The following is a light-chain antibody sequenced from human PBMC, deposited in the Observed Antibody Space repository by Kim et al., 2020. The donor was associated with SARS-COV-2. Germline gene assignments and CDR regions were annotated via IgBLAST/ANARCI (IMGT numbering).Light chain of an antibody. J-gene: IGLJ3*02. CDR3: ATWDDSLSGPV. Sequence: QSVLTQPPSASGTPGQRVTISCSGSSSNIGSNSVNWYQQLPGTAPKLLIYSNNQRPSGVPDRFSGSKSGTSASLAISGLQSEDEADSYCATWDDSLSGPVFGGGTQLTVL. V-gene: IGLV1-44*01. CDR2: SNN. CDR1: SSNIGSNS.